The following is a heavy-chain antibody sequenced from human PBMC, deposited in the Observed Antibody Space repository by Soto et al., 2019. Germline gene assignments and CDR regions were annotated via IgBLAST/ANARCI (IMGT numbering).Heavy chain of an antibody. J-gene: IGHJ4*02. D-gene: IGHD4-17*01. CDR3: AKDFYGDYPDYFGA. CDR2: IRGSVGST. CDR1: EFTFSSSA. Sequence: EVQLLESGGGLVQPGGSLRLSCAASEFTFSSSAMGWVRQAPGKGLEWVSGIRGSVGSTYYADSVESRFTTSRDNSKNTLYLQMTSLRAEDTAVYYCAKDFYGDYPDYFGAWGQGTRVTGSS. V-gene: IGHV3-23*01.